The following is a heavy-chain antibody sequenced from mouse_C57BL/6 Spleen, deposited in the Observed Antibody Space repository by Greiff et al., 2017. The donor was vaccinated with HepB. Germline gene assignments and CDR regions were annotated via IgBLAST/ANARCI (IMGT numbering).Heavy chain of an antibody. J-gene: IGHJ3*01. V-gene: IGHV1-64*01. Sequence: VQLQQPGAELVKPGASVKLSCKASGYTFTSYWMHWVKQRPGQGLEWIGMIHPNSGSTNYNEKFKSKATLTVDKSSSTAYMQLSSLTSEDSAVYYCARLGYDYDGFAYWGQGTLVTVSA. CDR3: ARLGYDYDGFAY. D-gene: IGHD2-4*01. CDR1: GYTFTSYW. CDR2: IHPNSGST.